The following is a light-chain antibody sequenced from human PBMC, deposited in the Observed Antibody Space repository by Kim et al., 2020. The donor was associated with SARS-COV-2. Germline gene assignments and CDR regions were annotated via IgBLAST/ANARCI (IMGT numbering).Light chain of an antibody. Sequence: QSALTQPRSVSGSPGQSVTISCTGTSSDVGGYNYVSWYQQHPGKAPKLMIYDVSKRPSGVPDRFSGSKSGNTASLTISGLQAEDEADYYCCSYAGSYTLRFWVFGGGTQLTVL. J-gene: IGLJ3*02. CDR2: DVS. CDR1: SSDVGGYNY. CDR3: CSYAGSYTLRFWV. V-gene: IGLV2-11*01.